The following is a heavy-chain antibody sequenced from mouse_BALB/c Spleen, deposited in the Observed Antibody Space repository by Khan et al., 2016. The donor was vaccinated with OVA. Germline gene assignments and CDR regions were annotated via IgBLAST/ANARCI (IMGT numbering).Heavy chain of an antibody. CDR1: GYSITSGYF. V-gene: IGHV3-6*02. D-gene: IGHD3-1*01. Sequence: EVQLQESGPGLEKPSQSLSLTCSVTGYSITSGYFWNWIRQFPGNKLEWVGYIRYDGNNNYNPSLKNRISITRDTSKNQFFLTLNSVTTEDTATYYWARGGSSGPAWFTYWGQGTLVTVSA. CDR3: ARGGSSGPAWFTY. CDR2: IRYDGNN. J-gene: IGHJ3*01.